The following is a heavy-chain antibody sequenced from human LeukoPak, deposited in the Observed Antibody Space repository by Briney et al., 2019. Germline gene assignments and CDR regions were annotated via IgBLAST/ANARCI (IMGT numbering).Heavy chain of an antibody. CDR2: ITHSGST. CDR3: ARRRSLDY. CDR1: GGSFSGYY. J-gene: IGHJ4*02. V-gene: IGHV4-34*01. D-gene: IGHD2-15*01. Sequence: PSETLSLTCAVYGGSFSGYYWSWIRQPPGKGLEWIGEITHSGSTNYNPSLKSRVTISADTSKNQFSLKLSSVTAADTAVYYCARRRSLDYWGQGTLVTVSS.